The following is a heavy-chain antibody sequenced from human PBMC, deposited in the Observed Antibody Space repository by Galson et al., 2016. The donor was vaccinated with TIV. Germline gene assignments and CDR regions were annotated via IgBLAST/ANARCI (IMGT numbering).Heavy chain of an antibody. CDR2: ISSSGNTI. CDR1: GFVFSDYY. CDR3: ARDRRMGSSIGYYVGLGY. D-gene: IGHD3-22*01. V-gene: IGHV3-11*04. Sequence: SLRLSCAASGFVFSDYYMSWIHQAPGKGLEWVSYISSSGNTIYYAESVKGRFTVSRDNAKKSLYLQMNGLRAEDTAVYYCARDRRMGSSIGYYVGLGYWGQGTLVTVSS. J-gene: IGHJ4*02.